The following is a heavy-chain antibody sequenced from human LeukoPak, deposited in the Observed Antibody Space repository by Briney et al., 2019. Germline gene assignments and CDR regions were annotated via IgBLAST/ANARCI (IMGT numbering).Heavy chain of an antibody. V-gene: IGHV3-21*01. J-gene: IGHJ6*02. Sequence: GGSLRLSCEASGFTFSSYTIHWVRQAPGKGLEWVSSISSSSSYIYYAGSVKGRFTISRDNAKNSLYLQMNSLRAEDTAVYYCARALSDTAMAIYYYGMDVWGQGTTVTVSS. CDR2: ISSSSSYI. CDR1: GFTFSSYT. CDR3: ARALSDTAMAIYYYGMDV. D-gene: IGHD5-18*01.